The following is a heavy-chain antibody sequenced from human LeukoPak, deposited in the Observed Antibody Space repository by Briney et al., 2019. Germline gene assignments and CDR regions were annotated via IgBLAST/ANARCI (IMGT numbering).Heavy chain of an antibody. CDR2: ISAYNGNT. Sequence: ASVKVSCKASGYTFTSYGISWVRQAPGQGLEWMGWISAYNGNTNYAQKLQGRVTMTTDTSTSTAYMELRSLRSDDTTVYYCARIGSRITMVRGVPFDYWGQGTLVTDSS. CDR3: ARIGSRITMVRGVPFDY. V-gene: IGHV1-18*04. D-gene: IGHD3-10*01. CDR1: GYTFTSYG. J-gene: IGHJ4*02.